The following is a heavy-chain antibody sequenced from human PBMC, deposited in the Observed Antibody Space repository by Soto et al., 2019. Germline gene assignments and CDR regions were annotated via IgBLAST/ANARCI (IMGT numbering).Heavy chain of an antibody. CDR3: ARMGYSSSSFDY. V-gene: IGHV4-59*01. CDR1: GGSISSYY. Sequence: PSETLSLTCTVSGGSISSYYWSWIRQPPGKGLEWIGYIYYRGSTNYNPSLKSRVTISVDTSKNQFSLKLSSVTAADTAVYYCARMGYSSSSFDYWGQGILVTVSS. D-gene: IGHD6-6*01. CDR2: IYYRGST. J-gene: IGHJ4*02.